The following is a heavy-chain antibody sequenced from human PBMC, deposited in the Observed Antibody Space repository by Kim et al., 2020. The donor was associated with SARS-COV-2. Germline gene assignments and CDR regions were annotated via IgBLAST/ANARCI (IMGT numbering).Heavy chain of an antibody. D-gene: IGHD3-10*01. CDR2: IYYSGST. CDR3: ARSGPSDAFDI. J-gene: IGHJ3*02. Sequence: SETLSLTCTVSGGSISSSSYYWGWIRQPPGKGLEWIGSIYYSGSTYYNPSLKSRVTISVDTSKNQFSLKLSSVTAAYTAVYYCARSGPSDAFDIWGQGT. V-gene: IGHV4-39*01. CDR1: GGSISSSSYY.